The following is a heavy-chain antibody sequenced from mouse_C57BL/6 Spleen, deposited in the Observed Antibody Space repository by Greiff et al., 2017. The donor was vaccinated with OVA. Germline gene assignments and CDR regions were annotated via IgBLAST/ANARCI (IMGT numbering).Heavy chain of an antibody. CDR2: ISDGGSYT. CDR3: ARDHGDY. J-gene: IGHJ2*01. V-gene: IGHV5-4*01. CDR1: GFTFSSYA. Sequence: EVMLVESGGGLVKPGGSLKLSCAASGFTFSSYAMSWVRQTPEKRLEWVATISDGGSYTYYPDNVKGRFTISRDNAKNNLYLQMSHLKSEDTAMYYCARDHGDYWGQGTTLTVSS.